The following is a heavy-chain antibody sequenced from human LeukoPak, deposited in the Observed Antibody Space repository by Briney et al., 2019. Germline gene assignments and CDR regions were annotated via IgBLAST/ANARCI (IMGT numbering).Heavy chain of an antibody. Sequence: GASVKVSCKASGYTFTGYYMHWVRQAPGQGLEWMGWINPNSGGTNYAQKFQGRVTMTRDTSISTAYMELSMLRSDDTAVYYCARGASYYDFWSGPAPNYYYMDVWGKGTTVTVSS. V-gene: IGHV1-2*02. CDR3: ARGASYYDFWSGPAPNYYYMDV. J-gene: IGHJ6*03. CDR1: GYTFTGYY. CDR2: INPNSGGT. D-gene: IGHD3-3*01.